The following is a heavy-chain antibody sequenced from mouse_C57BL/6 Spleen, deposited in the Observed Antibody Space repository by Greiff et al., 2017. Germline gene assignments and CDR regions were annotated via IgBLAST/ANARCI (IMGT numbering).Heavy chain of an antibody. D-gene: IGHD2-4*01. CDR2: INPNNGGT. CDR3: ARNDYDRDRLAY. CDR1: GYTFTDYY. Sequence: EVQLQQSGPELVKPGASVKISCKASGYTFTDYYMNWVKQSHGKSLEWIGDINPNNGGTSYNQKFKGKATLTVDKSSSTAYMELRSLTSEDSAVYYCARNDYDRDRLAYWGQGTLVTVSA. J-gene: IGHJ3*01. V-gene: IGHV1-26*01.